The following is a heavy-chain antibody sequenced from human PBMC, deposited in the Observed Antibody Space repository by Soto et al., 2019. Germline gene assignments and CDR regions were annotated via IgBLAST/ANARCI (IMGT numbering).Heavy chain of an antibody. CDR2: MNPNSGNT. D-gene: IGHD2-8*01. J-gene: IGHJ6*03. V-gene: IGHV1-8*01. Sequence: GASVKVSCKASGYTFTSYYINWVRQATGQGLEWMGWMNPNSGNTGYAQKFQDRVTMTRNTSISTPCMELSSLISEDTAVYYCARGGSLMVSYYYYMDVWGKGTTVTVSS. CDR1: GYTFTSYY. CDR3: ARGGSLMVSYYYYMDV.